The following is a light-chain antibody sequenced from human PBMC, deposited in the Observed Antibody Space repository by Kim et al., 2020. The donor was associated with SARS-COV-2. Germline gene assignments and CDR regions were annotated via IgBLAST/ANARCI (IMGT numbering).Light chain of an antibody. J-gene: IGKJ2*01. CDR2: GAF. CDR3: HQYDSSPYT. Sequence: LSPGESATLSCRASQSVRTTYLAWYQQKPGQGPSLLIYGAFNRATGTPDRFSGSGSGTDFTLTISRLEPEDSAVYYCHQYDSSPYTFGQGTKLEI. V-gene: IGKV3-20*01. CDR1: QSVRTTY.